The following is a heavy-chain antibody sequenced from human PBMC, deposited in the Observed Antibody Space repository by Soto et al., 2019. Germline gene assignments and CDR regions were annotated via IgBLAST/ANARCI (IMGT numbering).Heavy chain of an antibody. CDR2: TYYRSKWYN. CDR3: ARDPDSSSPLYNWFDP. D-gene: IGHD6-6*01. V-gene: IGHV6-1*01. J-gene: IGHJ5*02. Sequence: SQTLSLTCAISGNSVSSNSAAWNWIRQSPSRGLEWLGRTYYRSKWYNDYAVSVKSRITINPDTSKKQFSLQLNSVTPEDTAVYYCARDPDSSSPLYNWFDPWGQGTLVTVSS. CDR1: GNSVSSNSAA.